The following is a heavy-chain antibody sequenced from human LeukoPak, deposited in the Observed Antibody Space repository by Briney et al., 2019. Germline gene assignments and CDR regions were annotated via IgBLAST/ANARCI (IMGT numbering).Heavy chain of an antibody. J-gene: IGHJ4*02. D-gene: IGHD5-12*01. CDR3: AKYRMFSGCHGDY. CDR1: GFIFSSYA. V-gene: IGHV3-23*01. Sequence: QAGGSLRLSCAASGFIFSSYAMSWVRQAPGKGLEWVSTISGDTASTYYADSVQGRFTISRDNSKSTLYLQMNSLRAEDTAIYYCAKYRMFSGCHGDYWGQGTLVTVSS. CDR2: ISGDTAST.